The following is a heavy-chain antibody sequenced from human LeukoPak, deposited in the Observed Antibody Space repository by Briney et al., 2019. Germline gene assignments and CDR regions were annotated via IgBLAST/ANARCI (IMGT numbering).Heavy chain of an antibody. D-gene: IGHD6-13*01. Sequence: PGGSLRLSCAASGFTLSSYGMHWVRQAPGKGLEWVAFIRYDGSNKYYADSVKGRFTISRDNSKNTLYLQMNSLRAEDTAVYYCAKDRQQLVWYFDLWGRGTLVTVSS. CDR3: AKDRQQLVWYFDL. V-gene: IGHV3-30*02. CDR2: IRYDGSNK. J-gene: IGHJ2*01. CDR1: GFTLSSYG.